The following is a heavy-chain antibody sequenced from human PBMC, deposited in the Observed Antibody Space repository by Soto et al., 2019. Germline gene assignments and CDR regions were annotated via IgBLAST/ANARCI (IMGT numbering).Heavy chain of an antibody. CDR1: GDSVSGGGYY. CDR3: SGGGTHYNYRL. D-gene: IGHD3-10*01. CDR2: ISFTGDT. Sequence: SETLSLTCTVSGDSVSGGGYYWTLIRQPPGKGLEWIGYISFTGDTTYNPSLRSRVTIAMHTSKNQFSLKLTSATAADTALDYFSGGGTHYNYRLWGQGT. V-gene: IGHV4-61*08. J-gene: IGHJ4*02.